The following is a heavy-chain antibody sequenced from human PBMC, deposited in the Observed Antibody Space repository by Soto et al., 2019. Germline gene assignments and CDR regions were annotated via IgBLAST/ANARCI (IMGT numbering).Heavy chain of an antibody. Sequence: SETLSLTCTVSGGSISSYYWSWIRQPPGKGLEWIGYIYYSGSTNYNPSLKSRVTISVDTSKNQFSLKLSSVTAADTAVYYCARDSGSYYNTRYYYYYMDVWGKGTTVTAP. CDR1: GGSISSYY. V-gene: IGHV4-59*12. D-gene: IGHD3-10*01. CDR2: IYYSGST. CDR3: ARDSGSYYNTRYYYYYMDV. J-gene: IGHJ6*03.